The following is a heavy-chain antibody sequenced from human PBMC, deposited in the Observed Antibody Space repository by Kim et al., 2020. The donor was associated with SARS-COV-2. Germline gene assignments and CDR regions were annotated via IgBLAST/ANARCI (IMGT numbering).Heavy chain of an antibody. J-gene: IGHJ3*02. D-gene: IGHD3-10*01. CDR2: ISYDGSNK. Sequence: GGSLRLSCAASGFTFSSYAMHWVRQAPGKGLEWVAVISYDGSNKYYADSVKGRFTISRDNSKNTLYLQMNSLRAEDTAVYYCARGSELRPNVLLWFGELLGMLVRSDDAFDIWGQGTMVTVSS. CDR1: GFTFSSYA. V-gene: IGHV3-30*04. CDR3: ARGSELRPNVLLWFGELLGMLVRSDDAFDI.